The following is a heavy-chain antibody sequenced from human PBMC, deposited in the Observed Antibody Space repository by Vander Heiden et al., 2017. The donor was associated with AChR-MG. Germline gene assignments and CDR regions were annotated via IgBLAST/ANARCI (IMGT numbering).Heavy chain of an antibody. CDR1: GGSISSGGYS. V-gene: IGHV4-30-2*01. CDR3: ARVVRGGSYLPDNWFDP. Sequence: QLQLQESGSGLVKPSQTLSLTCAVPGGSISSGGYSWSWIRQPPGKGLEWIGYIYHSGSTYYNPSLKSRVTISVDRSKNQFSLKLSSVTAADTAVYYCARVVRGGSYLPDNWFDPWGHGTLVTVSS. J-gene: IGHJ5*02. CDR2: IYHSGST. D-gene: IGHD2-15*01.